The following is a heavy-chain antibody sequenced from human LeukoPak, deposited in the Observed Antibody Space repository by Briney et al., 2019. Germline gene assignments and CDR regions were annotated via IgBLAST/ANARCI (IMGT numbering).Heavy chain of an antibody. CDR3: ARGSSGWYAIDY. J-gene: IGHJ4*02. CDR1: GGSFSGYY. CDR2: INHSGST. V-gene: IGHV4-34*01. Sequence: SETLSLTCAVYGGSFSGYYWSWIRQPPGKGLEWIGEINHSGSTNYNPSLKSRDAISVDTSKNQFSLKLSSVTAADTAVYYCARGSSGWYAIDYWGQGTLVTVSS. D-gene: IGHD6-19*01.